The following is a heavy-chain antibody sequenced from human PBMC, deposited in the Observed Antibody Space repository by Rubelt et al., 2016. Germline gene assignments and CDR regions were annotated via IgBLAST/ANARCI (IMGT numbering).Heavy chain of an antibody. D-gene: IGHD2-8*01. CDR2: FFPDDSAL. J-gene: IGHJ6*02. V-gene: IGHV5-51*01. CDR1: GYNFTNYW. Sequence: PGESLTIACKGSGYNFTNYWIGWVRQLPGEGLEWMAIFFPDDSALRYSQAFQGQVTISVDKSISTVTLKGGSLKASDSAIYYCVRHGRAGCINGVCYTSYYYYGMDVWGQGSTVTVSS. CDR3: VRHGRAGCINGVCYTSYYYYGMDV.